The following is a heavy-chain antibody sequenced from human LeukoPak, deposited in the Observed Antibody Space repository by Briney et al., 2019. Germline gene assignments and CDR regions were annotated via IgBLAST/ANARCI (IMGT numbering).Heavy chain of an antibody. CDR3: ARYYYDTSSVFDV. CDR1: GYTATDYY. CDR2: INPNIGGT. Sequence: ASVKVSCKASGYTATDYYMHWVRQAPGQGLEWMGWINPNIGGTNYAQKFQARVTMTRDTSISTDYMELSRLRSDDTPVYYCARYYYDTSSVFDVWGQGTRVTVSS. D-gene: IGHD3-22*01. V-gene: IGHV1-2*02. J-gene: IGHJ3*01.